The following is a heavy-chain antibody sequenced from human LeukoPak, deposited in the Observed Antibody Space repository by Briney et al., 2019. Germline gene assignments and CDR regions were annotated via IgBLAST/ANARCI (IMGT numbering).Heavy chain of an antibody. Sequence: PGGSLRLSCSASGFTFSSSAMHWVRQAPGKGLEYVSAIVSNGGSTYYADSVKGRFTISRDNSKNTLYLQMSSLSAEDTAVYYCVKPSGYSGYGYFFDYWGQGTLVTVSS. CDR3: VKPSGYSGYGYFFDY. CDR2: IVSNGGST. D-gene: IGHD5-12*01. J-gene: IGHJ4*02. CDR1: GFTFSSSA. V-gene: IGHV3-64D*06.